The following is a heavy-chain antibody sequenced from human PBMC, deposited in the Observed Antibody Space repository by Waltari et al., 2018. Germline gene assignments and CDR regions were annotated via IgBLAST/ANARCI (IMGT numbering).Heavy chain of an antibody. CDR1: GVTFSSRS. CDR3: ARDNPYSSSWLLFFDTFDV. J-gene: IGHJ3*01. D-gene: IGHD6-13*01. Sequence: QVHLVESGGGAVQPGRSLRSSCAGSGVTFSSRSMHWVRQAPGKGLEWVAVISNDGSNKNYAVSVEGRFTISRDNSKNTLNLQMDGLRAEDTAVYYCARDNPYSSSWLLFFDTFDVWGQGTMVTVSS. V-gene: IGHV3-30-3*01. CDR2: ISNDGSNK.